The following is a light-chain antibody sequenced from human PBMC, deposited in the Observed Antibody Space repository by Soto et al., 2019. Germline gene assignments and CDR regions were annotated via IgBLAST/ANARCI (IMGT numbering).Light chain of an antibody. CDR1: TSNIGSYT. CDR3: ATWDDSLNGQV. V-gene: IGLV1-44*01. J-gene: IGLJ2*01. Sequence: QSVLTQPPSASGTPGQRVTISCSGGTSNIGSYTVSWYQQLPGTAPKLLIYTTNQRPSGVPDRFSGSKSGTSASLSISGLQSEDEAYYYSATWDDSLNGQVFGGGTKVTVL. CDR2: TTN.